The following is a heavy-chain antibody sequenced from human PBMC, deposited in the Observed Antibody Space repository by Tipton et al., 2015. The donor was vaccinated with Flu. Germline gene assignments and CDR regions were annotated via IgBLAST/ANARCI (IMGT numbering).Heavy chain of an antibody. J-gene: IGHJ4*02. CDR3: ARVGGDYYDSSGYERLDY. Sequence: QSGAEVKKPGSSVKVSCKASGGTSSSYAISWVRQAPGQGLEWMGRIIPIFGTANYAQKFQGRVTITADESTSTAYMELSSLRSEDTAVYYCARVGGDYYDSSGYERLDYWGQGTLVTVSS. D-gene: IGHD3-22*01. V-gene: IGHV1-69*15. CDR2: IIPIFGTA. CDR1: GGTSSSYA.